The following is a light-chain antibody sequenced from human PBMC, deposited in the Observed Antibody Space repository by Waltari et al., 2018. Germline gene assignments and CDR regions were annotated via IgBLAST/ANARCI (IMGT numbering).Light chain of an antibody. CDR3: CSYISSTITWV. V-gene: IGLV2-14*03. J-gene: IGLJ3*02. CDR1: SCAVGVSNY. Sequence: SALTQPASASGSSGQSIPISCTGASCAVGVSNYFSWYQQHPGKAPKLMIYDVTVRPSGVSNRFSGSKSGNTASLTIAGLQAEDEADYYCCSYISSTITWVFGGGTKLTVL. CDR2: DVT.